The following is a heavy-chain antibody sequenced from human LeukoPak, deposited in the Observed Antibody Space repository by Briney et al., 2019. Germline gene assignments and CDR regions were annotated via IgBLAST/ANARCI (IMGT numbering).Heavy chain of an antibody. CDR1: GFTFSNYG. Sequence: GSLRLSCAASGFTFSNYGMHWVRQAPGKGLEWVAVISYDGTYQSSADSVKGRFTISRDVSKNTLYLQMNSLRAEDTAVYYCTKTGSSWHYFDSWGQGTLVTVSS. CDR3: TKTGSSWHYFDS. V-gene: IGHV3-30*18. J-gene: IGHJ4*02. D-gene: IGHD6-13*01. CDR2: ISYDGTYQ.